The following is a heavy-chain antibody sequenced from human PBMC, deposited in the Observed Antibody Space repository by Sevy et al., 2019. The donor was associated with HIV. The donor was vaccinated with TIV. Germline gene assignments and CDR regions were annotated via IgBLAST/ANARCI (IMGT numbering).Heavy chain of an antibody. CDR3: ARGAPDTWAPFDY. CDR2: IYYSGST. CDR1: GGSISSYY. V-gene: IGHV4-59*01. J-gene: IGHJ4*02. D-gene: IGHD1-26*01. Sequence: SETLSLTCTVSGGSISSYYWSWIRQPPGEGLEWIGYIYYSGSTNYNPSLKSRVTISVDTSKNQFSLKLSSVTAADTAVYYCARGAPDTWAPFDYWGQGTLVTVSS.